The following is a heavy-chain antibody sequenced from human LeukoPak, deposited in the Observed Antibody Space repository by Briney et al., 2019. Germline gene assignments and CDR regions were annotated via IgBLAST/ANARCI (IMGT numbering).Heavy chain of an antibody. J-gene: IGHJ4*02. CDR1: ADSISIYY. D-gene: IGHD3-22*01. CDR3: ARGRGDSRGTSFDS. Sequence: SETLSLTCTVSADSISIYYWSWIRQPPGKGLEWIGYIYYTGSTTYNPSLKSRLTISIDTSKNQFSLNLISLTAADKAVYYCARGRGDSRGTSFDSWGQGTLVTVSS. CDR2: IYYTGST. V-gene: IGHV4-59*01.